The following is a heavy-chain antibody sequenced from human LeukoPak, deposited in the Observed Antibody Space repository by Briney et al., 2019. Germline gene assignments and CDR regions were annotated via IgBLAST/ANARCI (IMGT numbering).Heavy chain of an antibody. Sequence: PSETLSLTCTVSGGYISSTTYYWGWIRQTPGRGLEWIGSIYFSGSTYYNPSLKSRVTISVDTFNNQFSLKLSSVTAADTAVYYCARDRDGYRGHFDYWGQGTLVTVSS. CDR3: ARDRDGYRGHFDY. V-gene: IGHV4-39*07. CDR1: GGYISSTTYY. D-gene: IGHD5-24*01. CDR2: IYFSGST. J-gene: IGHJ4*02.